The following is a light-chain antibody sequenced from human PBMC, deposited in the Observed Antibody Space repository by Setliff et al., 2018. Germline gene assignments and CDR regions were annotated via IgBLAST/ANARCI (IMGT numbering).Light chain of an antibody. J-gene: IGLJ1*01. CDR1: SSDIGGYNY. CDR3: SSYAGSRNFYV. V-gene: IGLV2-8*01. CDR2: EVN. Sequence: ALAQPPSASGSPGQSVTISRTGTSSDIGGYNYVSWYQQHPGKAPKLMIYEVNKRPSGVPDRFSGSKSGNTASLTVSGLQAEDEADYYCSSYAGSRNFYVFGTGTKVTVL.